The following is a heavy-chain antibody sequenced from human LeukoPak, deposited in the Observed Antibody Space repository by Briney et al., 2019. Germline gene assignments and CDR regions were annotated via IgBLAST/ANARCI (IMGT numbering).Heavy chain of an antibody. V-gene: IGHV3-21*01. D-gene: IGHD1-14*01. CDR2: ISSSSSYI. Sequence: GGSLRLSCAASGFSFSIYSMNWVRQAPGKGLEWVSSISSSSSYIYFADSVKGRFTISRDNAKNSLYLQMNSLRAEDTAVYYCARESSEAFDIWGQGTMVTVSS. J-gene: IGHJ3*02. CDR1: GFSFSIYS. CDR3: ARESSEAFDI.